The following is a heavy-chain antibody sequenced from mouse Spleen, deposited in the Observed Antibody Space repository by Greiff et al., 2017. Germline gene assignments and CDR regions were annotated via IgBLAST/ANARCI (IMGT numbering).Heavy chain of an antibody. CDR1: GYTFTDYE. V-gene: IGHV1-15*01. Sequence: QVTLKESGAELVRPGASVTLSCKASGYTFTDYEMHWVKQTPVHGLEWIGAIDPETGGTAYNQKFKGKAILTADKSSSTAYMELRSLTSEDSAVYYCARDYSNYEGDWYFDVWGAGTTVTVSS. CDR2: IDPETGGT. D-gene: IGHD2-5*01. J-gene: IGHJ1*01. CDR3: ARDYSNYEGDWYFDV.